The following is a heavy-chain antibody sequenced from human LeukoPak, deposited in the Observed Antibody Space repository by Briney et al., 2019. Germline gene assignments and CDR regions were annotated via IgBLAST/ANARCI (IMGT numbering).Heavy chain of an antibody. CDR1: GFTFSTYS. Sequence: TGGSLRLSCAASGFTFSTYSMNWVRQAPGKGLEWVSSISSSSSYIYYADSVKGRFTISRDNAKKSVYLQMNSLRAEDTAVYYCARAYSERYGLGYYYMDVWGKGTTVTISS. CDR2: ISSSSSYI. J-gene: IGHJ6*03. D-gene: IGHD1-26*01. V-gene: IGHV3-21*01. CDR3: ARAYSERYGLGYYYMDV.